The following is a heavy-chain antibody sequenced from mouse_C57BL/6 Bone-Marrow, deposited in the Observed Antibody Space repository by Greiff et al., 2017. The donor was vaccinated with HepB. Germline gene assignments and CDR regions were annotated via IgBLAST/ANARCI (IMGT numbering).Heavy chain of an antibody. J-gene: IGHJ3*01. V-gene: IGHV3-6*01. CDR2: ISYDGSN. CDR3: ARDCGNYPAWFAY. D-gene: IGHD2-1*01. Sequence: DVKLVESGPGLVKPSQSLSLTCSVPGYSITSGYYWNWIRQFPGNKLEWMGYISYDGSNNYNPSLKNRISITRDTSKNQFFLKLNSVTTEDTATYYCARDCGNYPAWFAYWGQGTLVTVSA. CDR1: GYSITSGYY.